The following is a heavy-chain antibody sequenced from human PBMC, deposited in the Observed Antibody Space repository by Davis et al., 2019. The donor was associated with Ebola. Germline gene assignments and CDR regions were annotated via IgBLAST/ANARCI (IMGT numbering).Heavy chain of an antibody. CDR1: GFTFSSYA. CDR2: ISSSSSTI. V-gene: IGHV3-48*02. Sequence: GESLKISCAASGFTFSSYAMNWVRQAPGKGPEWVSYISSSSSTIYYADSVKGRFTISRDNAKNSLYLQMNSLRDEDTAVYYCARGKELRYFACMDVWGQGTTVTVSS. J-gene: IGHJ6*02. D-gene: IGHD3-9*01. CDR3: ARGKELRYFACMDV.